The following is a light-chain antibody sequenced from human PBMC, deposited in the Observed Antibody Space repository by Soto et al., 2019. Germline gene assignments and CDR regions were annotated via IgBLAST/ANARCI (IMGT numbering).Light chain of an antibody. V-gene: IGKV1-39*01. J-gene: IGKJ5*01. CDR2: AAS. Sequence: DIQVSHYPSSLSPSVGDRVTITCRAAESISRHLNWYQQKPGRAPDLLIYAASTLQNGVPSRFTGSGSGTEFTLTITGLQLEDLAVYYCQQRYSWPPITFGQGTRLEIK. CDR3: QQRYSWPPIT. CDR1: ESISRH.